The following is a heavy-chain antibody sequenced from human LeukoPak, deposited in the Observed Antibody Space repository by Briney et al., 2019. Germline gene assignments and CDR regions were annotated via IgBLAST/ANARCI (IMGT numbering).Heavy chain of an antibody. CDR3: AKGSGYSYGSYYFDY. CDR1: GFTFTSYA. D-gene: IGHD5-18*01. Sequence: GGSLRLSCAASGFTFTSYAMSWVRQAPGKGLEWVSAISGSGGSTYYADSVKGRSTISRDNSRNTLYLQMNSLRAEDTAVYYCAKGSGYSYGSYYFDYWGQGTLVTVSS. V-gene: IGHV3-23*01. J-gene: IGHJ4*02. CDR2: ISGSGGST.